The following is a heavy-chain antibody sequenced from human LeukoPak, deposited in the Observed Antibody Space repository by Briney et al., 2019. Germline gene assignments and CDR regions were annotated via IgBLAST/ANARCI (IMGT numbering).Heavy chain of an antibody. J-gene: IGHJ4*02. D-gene: IGHD6-19*01. CDR2: IKQDGSEK. CDR3: ARHTSDWYKEGAN. V-gene: IGHV3-7*01. Sequence: GGSLRLSCAASGFAFSYYWMNWVRQAPGKGLEWVANIKQDGSEKSYVDSVKGRFTISRDNAENTLYLQMTTLRAEDTAVYFCARHTSDWYKEGANWGQGTPVTVSS. CDR1: GFAFSYYW.